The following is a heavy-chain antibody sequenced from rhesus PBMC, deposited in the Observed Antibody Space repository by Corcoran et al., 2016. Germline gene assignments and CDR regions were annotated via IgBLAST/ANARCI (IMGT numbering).Heavy chain of an antibody. V-gene: IGHV3-100*01. J-gene: IGHJ4*01. CDR2: SRESGGTT. CDR3: TRGLGDY. CDR1: GFTFSSYV. Sequence: EVQLVESGGGLVKPGGSLRLSCVASGFTFSSYVIHWVRQAPGKGLNWVSVSRESGGTTYYADSVKGRFTISRDNDKNSLFLQRNSLRAEDTAVYYCTRGLGDYWGQGVLVTVSS.